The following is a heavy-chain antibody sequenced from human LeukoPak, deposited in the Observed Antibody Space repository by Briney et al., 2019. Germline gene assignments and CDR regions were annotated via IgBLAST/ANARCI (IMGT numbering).Heavy chain of an antibody. V-gene: IGHV3-23*01. CDR3: AKGLWVATPDTAF. D-gene: IGHD4-23*01. J-gene: IGHJ3*01. CDR1: GFTFSSYV. Sequence: GGSLRLSCVGSGFTFSSYVMTWVRQAPGRGLERVSTITGDGGTTYYADSVKGRCTISRDNSKNTLYLQMNSLRAEDTAVYYCAKGLWVATPDTAFWGQGTMVTVSS. CDR2: ITGDGGTT.